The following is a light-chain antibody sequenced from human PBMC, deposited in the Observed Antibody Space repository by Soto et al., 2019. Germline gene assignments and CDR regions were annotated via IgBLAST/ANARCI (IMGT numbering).Light chain of an antibody. CDR2: GAS. V-gene: IGKV3-20*01. Sequence: RSPSTLSVSPGGRARLSCGASQSISDTLAWYQQKPGQAPRLLIHGASSRATGIPDRFSGSGSGTDFTLTISRLEPEDFAVYYCQQYGSSLWTFGQATSVDI. CDR3: QQYGSSLWT. J-gene: IGKJ1*01. CDR1: QSISDT.